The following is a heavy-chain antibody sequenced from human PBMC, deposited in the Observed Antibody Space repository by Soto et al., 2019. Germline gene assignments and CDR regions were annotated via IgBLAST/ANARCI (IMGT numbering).Heavy chain of an antibody. CDR3: ARSPVEIVATSLYWFDS. CDR1: GFTFSSYS. D-gene: IGHD5-12*01. J-gene: IGHJ5*01. Sequence: EVQLVESGGGLVKPGGSLRLSCAASGFTFSSYSMNWVRQAPGKGLEWVSSISSSSTYIYYADSVKGRFTISRDNAKNSLYLQMNSLSVEDTAVYYCARSPVEIVATSLYWFDSWGQGTLVTVSS. V-gene: IGHV3-21*01. CDR2: ISSSSTYI.